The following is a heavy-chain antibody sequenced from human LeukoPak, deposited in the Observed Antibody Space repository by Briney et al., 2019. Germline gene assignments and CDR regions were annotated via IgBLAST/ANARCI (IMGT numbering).Heavy chain of an antibody. D-gene: IGHD6-13*01. V-gene: IGHV3-23*01. CDR1: GFTFSSYV. Sequence: PGGSLRLSCAASGFTFSSYVMSWVRQAPGKGLEWVSAISGSGGSTYYADSVKGRFTISRDNSKNTLYLQMNSLRAEDTAVYYCAKDMGVAAAGKNFDYWGQGTLVTVSS. J-gene: IGHJ4*02. CDR2: ISGSGGST. CDR3: AKDMGVAAAGKNFDY.